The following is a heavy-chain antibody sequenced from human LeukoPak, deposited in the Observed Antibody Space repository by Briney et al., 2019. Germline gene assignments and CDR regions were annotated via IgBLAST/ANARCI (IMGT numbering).Heavy chain of an antibody. Sequence: PSETLSLTCAVSGGSISSGGYSWSWIRQPPGKGLEWIGYIYHSGSTNYNPSLKSRVTISVDTSKNQFSLKLSSVTAADTAVYYCARWGSPRSALGFDPWGQGTLVTVSS. J-gene: IGHJ5*02. CDR1: GGSISSGGYS. D-gene: IGHD3-16*01. V-gene: IGHV4-30-2*01. CDR2: IYHSGST. CDR3: ARWGSPRSALGFDP.